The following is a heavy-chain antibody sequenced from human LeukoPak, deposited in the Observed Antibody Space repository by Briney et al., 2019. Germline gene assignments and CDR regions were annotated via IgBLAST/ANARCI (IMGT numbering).Heavy chain of an antibody. CDR2: LTTSSSDI. D-gene: IGHD6-19*01. V-gene: IGHV3-21*01. J-gene: IGHJ4*02. CDR3: AARGAGTGWLFDS. Sequence: PGGSLRLSCAASGFTFSSYGMNWVRQAPGKGLEWVSSLTTSSSDIDYADSVKGRFTISRDNSNNSRYVQMNSLRVEDTAVYYCAARGAGTGWLFDSWGQGTLVTVSS. CDR1: GFTFSSYG.